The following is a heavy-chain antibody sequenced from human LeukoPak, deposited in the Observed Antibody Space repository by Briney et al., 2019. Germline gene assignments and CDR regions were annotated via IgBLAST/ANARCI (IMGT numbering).Heavy chain of an antibody. CDR2: ISWNSGSI. D-gene: IGHD3-10*01. CDR1: GFTFDDYA. J-gene: IGHJ6*03. CDR3: ARDGYHYYGSGTYFGYYYMDV. V-gene: IGHV3-9*01. Sequence: GGSLRLSCAASGFTFDDYAMHWVRQAPGKGLEWVSGISWNSGSIGYADSVKGRFTISRDNAKNSLYLQMNSLRAEDTAVYYCARDGYHYYGSGTYFGYYYMDVWGKGTTVTISS.